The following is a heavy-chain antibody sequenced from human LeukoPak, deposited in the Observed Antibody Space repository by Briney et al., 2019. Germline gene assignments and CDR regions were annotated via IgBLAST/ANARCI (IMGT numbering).Heavy chain of an antibody. CDR2: INHSGST. D-gene: IGHD6-19*01. Sequence: SETLSLTCAVYGGSFSGYYWSWIRQPPGKGLEWIGEINHSGSTNYNPSLKSRVTISVDTSKNQFTLKLSSVTAADTAVYYCARGRRSSGWYIPTYYYYYGMDVWGQGTTVTFSS. CDR3: ARGRRSSGWYIPTYYYYYGMDV. J-gene: IGHJ6*02. V-gene: IGHV4-34*01. CDR1: GGSFSGYY.